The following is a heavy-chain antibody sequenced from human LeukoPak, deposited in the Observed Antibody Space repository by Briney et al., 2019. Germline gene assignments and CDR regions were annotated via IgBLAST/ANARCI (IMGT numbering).Heavy chain of an antibody. V-gene: IGHV3-7*01. CDR2: IKQDGSEK. D-gene: IGHD6-19*01. CDR1: GFTFSSYW. J-gene: IGHJ6*03. CDR3: ARVLAVAAYYYYMYV. Sequence: GGSLRLSCAASGFTFSSYWMSWVRQAPGKGLEWVANIKQDGSEKYYVDSVKGRFTISRDNAKNSLYLQMNSLRAEDTAVYYCARVLAVAAYYYYMYVGGKGTTVTVSS.